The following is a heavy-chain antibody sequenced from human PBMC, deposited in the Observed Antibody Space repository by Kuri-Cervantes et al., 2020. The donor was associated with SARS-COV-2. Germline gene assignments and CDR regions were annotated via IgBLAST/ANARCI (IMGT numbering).Heavy chain of an antibody. D-gene: IGHD6-13*01. CDR3: ARDMSIAVAGTDY. Sequence: GGSLRLSCAASGFTFSSYAMHWVRQAPGKGLEWVAVISYDGSNKYYADSVKGRFTISRDNSKNTLYLQMNSLRAEDTAVYYCARDMSIAVAGTDYWGQGTLVTVSS. CDR1: GFTFSSYA. V-gene: IGHV3-30-3*01. CDR2: ISYDGSNK. J-gene: IGHJ4*02.